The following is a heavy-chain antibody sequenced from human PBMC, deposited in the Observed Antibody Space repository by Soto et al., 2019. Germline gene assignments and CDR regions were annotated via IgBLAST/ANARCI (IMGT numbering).Heavy chain of an antibody. J-gene: IGHJ3*02. CDR1: GFTFSSYA. Sequence: PGGSLRLSCAASGFTFSSYAMSWVRQAPGKGLEWVSAISGSGGSTYYADSVKGRFTISRDNSKNTLYLQMNSLRAEDTAVYYCAKNIGINKYSSSRNDAFDIWGQGTMVTVSS. CDR3: AKNIGINKYSSSRNDAFDI. V-gene: IGHV3-23*01. CDR2: ISGSGGST. D-gene: IGHD6-6*01.